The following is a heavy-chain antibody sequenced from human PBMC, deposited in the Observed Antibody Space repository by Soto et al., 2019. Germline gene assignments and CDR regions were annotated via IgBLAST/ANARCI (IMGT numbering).Heavy chain of an antibody. CDR3: ARDLAKGGGSAGFDY. Sequence: ASVKVSCKASGNTLTGYFLHWVRQARGQGLEWMGWLNSNSGGTKIAQKFQGRLAMTRDTSITTAYMELSRLRSDDTAVYYCARDLAKGGGSAGFDYWGQGTLVTVSS. V-gene: IGHV1-2*02. CDR1: GNTLTGYF. D-gene: IGHD1-26*01. J-gene: IGHJ4*02. CDR2: LNSNSGGT.